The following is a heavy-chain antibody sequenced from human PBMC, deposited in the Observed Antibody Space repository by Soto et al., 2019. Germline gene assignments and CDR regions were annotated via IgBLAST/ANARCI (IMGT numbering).Heavy chain of an antibody. D-gene: IGHD4-17*01. Sequence: QVQLVESGGGEVQPGRSLTISCAASGFTFSTYGMHWVRQTPGKGLEWVAVISYDGTNKFYSDSVKGRFTISRDNFKNTLTVQMNRLRADDTAVYSCAKVLQSYGDYDYYCYGMDVWGLGTRVTVSS. CDR1: GFTFSTYG. CDR2: ISYDGTNK. CDR3: AKVLQSYGDYDYYCYGMDV. V-gene: IGHV3-30*18. J-gene: IGHJ6*01.